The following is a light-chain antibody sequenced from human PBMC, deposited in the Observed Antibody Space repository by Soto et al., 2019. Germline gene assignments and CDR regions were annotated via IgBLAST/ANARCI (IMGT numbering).Light chain of an antibody. V-gene: IGKV3-11*01. Sequence: EIVLTQSPGTLSLSPGERATLSCRASQSVSSYLAWYQQKPGQAPRLLIYDASNRATGIPARFSGSGSGTDFTLTISSLQPEDFATYYCQQLDNFPRTFGQGTKV. J-gene: IGKJ1*01. CDR2: DAS. CDR3: QQLDNFPRT. CDR1: QSVSSY.